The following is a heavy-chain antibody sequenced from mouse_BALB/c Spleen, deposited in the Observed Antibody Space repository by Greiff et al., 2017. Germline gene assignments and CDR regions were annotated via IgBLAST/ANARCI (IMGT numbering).Heavy chain of an antibody. CDR3: ARTARATDAMDY. Sequence: EVQLVESGPGLVKPSQSLSLTCSVTGYSITSGYYWNWIRQFPGNKLEWMGYISYDGSNNYNPSLKNRISITRDTSKNQFFLKLNSVTTEDTATYYCARTARATDAMDYWGQGTSVTVSS. J-gene: IGHJ4*01. CDR2: ISYDGSN. V-gene: IGHV3-6*02. CDR1: GYSITSGYY. D-gene: IGHD3-1*01.